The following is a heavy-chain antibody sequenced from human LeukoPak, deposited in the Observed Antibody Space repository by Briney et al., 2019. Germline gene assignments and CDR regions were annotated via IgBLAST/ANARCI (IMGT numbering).Heavy chain of an antibody. CDR1: GGSISSSSYY. CDR2: IYYSGST. CDR3: ARSIPTSSWTDFDF. D-gene: IGHD6-13*01. J-gene: IGHJ4*02. V-gene: IGHV4-39*07. Sequence: SETLSLTCTVSGGSISSSSYYWGWIRQPPGKGLEWIGSIYYSGSTYYNPSLKSRVTMSVDTSKNQFSLKLRSLTAADTALYYCARSIPTSSWTDFDFWGQGTLVTVSS.